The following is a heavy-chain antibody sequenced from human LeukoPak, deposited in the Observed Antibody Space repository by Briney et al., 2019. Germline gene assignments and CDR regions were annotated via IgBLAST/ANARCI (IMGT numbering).Heavy chain of an antibody. CDR2: INPNSGGT. V-gene: IGHV1-2*02. D-gene: IGHD3-3*01. CDR3: ARDVDYDFWAGMDV. Sequence: SVMVSCKASGYTFTGYYMCWVRQPPGQGFEWMGWINPNSGGTNYAQKFQGRVTMTRDTSISTAYMELSRLTADDTAVYYCARDVDYDFWAGMDVWGQGTTVTVSS. CDR1: GYTFTGYY. J-gene: IGHJ6*02.